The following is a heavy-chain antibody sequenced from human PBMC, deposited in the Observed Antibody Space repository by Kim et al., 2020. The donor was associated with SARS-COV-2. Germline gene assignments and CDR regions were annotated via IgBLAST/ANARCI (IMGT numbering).Heavy chain of an antibody. CDR3: ARRPLLWFRAGGFDF. CDR2: INHSGST. V-gene: IGHV4-34*01. CDR1: GGSFSGYY. D-gene: IGHD3-10*01. J-gene: IGHJ3*01. Sequence: SETLSLTCAVYGGSFSGYYWSWIRQPPGKGLEWIGEINHSGSTNYNPSLKSRVTISVDTSKNQFSLKLSSVTAADTAVYYCARRPLLWFRAGGFDFWGQG.